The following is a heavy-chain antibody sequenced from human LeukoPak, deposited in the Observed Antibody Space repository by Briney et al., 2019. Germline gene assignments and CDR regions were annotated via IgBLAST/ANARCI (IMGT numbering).Heavy chain of an antibody. CDR2: MYYSGIT. Sequence: SETLSLTCAVSGASISGSYWSWIRQPPGKGLEWIGYMYYSGITNSSPSLKSRVTISLDTSKNQFSLKLSSVTAADTAVYYCARLRGVSCTGTSCSRLDGADIWGQGTMVTVSS. D-gene: IGHD2-2*01. J-gene: IGHJ3*02. V-gene: IGHV4-59*08. CDR3: ARLRGVSCTGTSCSRLDGADI. CDR1: GASISGSY.